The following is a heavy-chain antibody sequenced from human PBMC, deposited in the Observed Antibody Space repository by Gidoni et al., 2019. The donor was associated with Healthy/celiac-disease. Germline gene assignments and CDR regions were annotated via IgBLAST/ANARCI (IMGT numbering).Heavy chain of an antibody. Sequence: QLQLQESGPGLVKPSETLSLTCTVSGGSISSSSYYWGWIRQPPGKGLEWIGSIYYSGSTYYNPSLKSRVTISVDTSKNQFSLKLSSVTAADTAVYYCARASSLDAFDIWGQGTMVTVSS. CDR1: GGSISSSSYY. D-gene: IGHD6-13*01. CDR3: ARASSLDAFDI. J-gene: IGHJ3*02. V-gene: IGHV4-39*01. CDR2: IYYSGST.